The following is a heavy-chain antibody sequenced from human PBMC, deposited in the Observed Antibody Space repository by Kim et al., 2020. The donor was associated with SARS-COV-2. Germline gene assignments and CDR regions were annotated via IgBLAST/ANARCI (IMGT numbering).Heavy chain of an antibody. V-gene: IGHV3-49*03. Sequence: GGSLRLSCTASGFTFGDYAMSWFRQAPGKGLEWVGFIRSKAYGGTTEYAASVKGRFTISRDDSKSIAYLQMNSLKTEDTAVYYCTRDHFSGSYDSSGPDYWGQGTLVTVSS. CDR2: IRSKAYGGTT. D-gene: IGHD3-22*01. CDR1: GFTFGDYA. CDR3: TRDHFSGSYDSSGPDY. J-gene: IGHJ4*02.